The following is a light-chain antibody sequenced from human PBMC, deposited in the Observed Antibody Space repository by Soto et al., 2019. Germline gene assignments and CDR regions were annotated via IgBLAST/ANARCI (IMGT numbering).Light chain of an antibody. CDR2: EVS. Sequence: QSVLTQPASVSGSPGQSITIPGTETRRDVGGYNYVSWYQQHPGKAPKLMIYEVSNRPSGVSNRFSGSKSGNTASLTISGLQAEDEADYYCSSYTSSSTLVFGGGTKVTVL. CDR3: SSYTSSSTLV. V-gene: IGLV2-14*01. J-gene: IGLJ2*01. CDR1: RRDVGGYNY.